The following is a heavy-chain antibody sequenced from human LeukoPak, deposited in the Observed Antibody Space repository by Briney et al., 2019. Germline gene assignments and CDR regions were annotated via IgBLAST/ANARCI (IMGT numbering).Heavy chain of an antibody. V-gene: IGHV3-49*04. CDR2: IRSKAYGGTT. D-gene: IGHD2-2*01. Sequence: GGSLRLSCTASGFTFGDYAMSWVRQAPGEGLEWVGFIRSKAYGGTTEYAASVKGRFTISRDDSKSIAYLQMNSLKTEDTAVYYCTRVGVPAAIDYYYYMDVWGKGTTVTVSS. J-gene: IGHJ6*03. CDR3: TRVGVPAAIDYYYYMDV. CDR1: GFTFGDYA.